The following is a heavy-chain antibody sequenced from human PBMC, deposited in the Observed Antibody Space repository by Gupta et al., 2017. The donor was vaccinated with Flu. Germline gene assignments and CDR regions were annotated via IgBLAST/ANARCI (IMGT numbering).Heavy chain of an antibody. CDR3: ARDIVVVVAATPPDYGMDV. CDR1: GFTFSRYG. D-gene: IGHD2-15*01. CDR2: IWYDGSNK. Sequence: QVQLVESGGGVVQPGRSLRLSCAASGFTFSRYGMHWVRQAPGKGLEWVAVIWYDGSNKYYADSVKGRFTISRDNSKNTLYLQMNSLRAEDTAVYYCARDIVVVVAATPPDYGMDVWGQGTTVTVSS. J-gene: IGHJ6*02. V-gene: IGHV3-33*01.